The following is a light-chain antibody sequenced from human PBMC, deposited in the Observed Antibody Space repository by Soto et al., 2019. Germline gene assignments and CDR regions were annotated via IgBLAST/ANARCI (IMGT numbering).Light chain of an antibody. CDR1: SSDVGSYNL. Sequence: QSALTQPASVSGSPGQSITISCTGTSSDVGSYNLVSWYQQHPGKAPKLMIYEGSKRPSGVSNRFSGSKSGNTASLTISGLQAEDEADYYCCSYVGSTRWVFGGGTKLTVL. J-gene: IGLJ3*02. CDR3: CSYVGSTRWV. V-gene: IGLV2-23*01. CDR2: EGS.